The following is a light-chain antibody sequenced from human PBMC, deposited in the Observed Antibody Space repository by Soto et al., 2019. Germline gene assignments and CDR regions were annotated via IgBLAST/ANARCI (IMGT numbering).Light chain of an antibody. Sequence: DLQLTQSPSSLSASVGDRVTITCQASQDIKNYLNWFQQKPGKAPNLLIYGASTLETGVPSRFSGGGSGTDFTFTISSLQPEDFATYFCQQSDKYPLTFGGGTKVDI. CDR1: QDIKNY. CDR3: QQSDKYPLT. V-gene: IGKV1-33*01. J-gene: IGKJ4*01. CDR2: GAS.